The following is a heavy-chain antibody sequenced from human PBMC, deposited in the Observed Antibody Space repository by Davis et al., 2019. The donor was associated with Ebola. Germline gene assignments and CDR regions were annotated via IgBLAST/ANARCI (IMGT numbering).Heavy chain of an antibody. CDR2: ISNGGRT. D-gene: IGHD5-24*01. J-gene: IGHJ4*02. CDR3: VRGSDAYKTGY. V-gene: IGHV4-59*02. Sequence: GSLRLSCSVSGGSVGSDYWSWIRQSPGTGLEWIAFISNGGRTIYNPSLRGRVTISIDTSKNQFSLEVRSVTAADTAFYYCVRGSDAYKTGYWGQGTLVTVSS. CDR1: GGSVGSDY.